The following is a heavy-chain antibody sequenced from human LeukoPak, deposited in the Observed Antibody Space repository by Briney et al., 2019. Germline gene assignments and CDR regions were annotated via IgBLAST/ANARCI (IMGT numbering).Heavy chain of an antibody. D-gene: IGHD3-9*01. CDR1: GFTFSSSW. CDR3: VRDFEWGFDH. CDR2: IRNVGNNK. V-gene: IGHV3-30*02. J-gene: IGHJ4*02. Sequence: GGSLRLSCAASGFTFSSSWMHWVRQAPGKGLEWVAFIRNVGNNKYHADSVKGRFTISRDNSKSTQYLQMNSLRAEDTALYYCVRDFEWGFDHWGQGTLVTVSS.